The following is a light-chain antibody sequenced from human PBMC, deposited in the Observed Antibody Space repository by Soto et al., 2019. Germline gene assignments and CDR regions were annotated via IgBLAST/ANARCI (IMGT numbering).Light chain of an antibody. V-gene: IGKV3-11*01. CDR1: QSVSSH. CDR2: DAS. J-gene: IGKJ4*01. CDR3: QQRSNWPLT. Sequence: EIVLTQSPVTLSLSPGERATLSCRASQSVSSHLAWYQQKPGQAPRLLIYDASNRATGIPGRFSGSGSGTDFTLTISSPEPEDFAVYYCQQRSNWPLTFGGGIKVEIK.